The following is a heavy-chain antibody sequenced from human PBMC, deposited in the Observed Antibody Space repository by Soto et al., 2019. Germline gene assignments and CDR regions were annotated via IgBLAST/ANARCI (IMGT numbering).Heavy chain of an antibody. D-gene: IGHD3-9*01. Sequence: QVRLVQSGAEVKKPGASVKVSCKAYGYDFTNYGINWVRQAPGQGLEWMGWISAYNGNIVYAQNFRGRATLTTDTAKGTAYMELRSLRSDATAVYYGARGEDILTGWEFTFWGQGPLVTVSA. CDR3: ARGEDILTGWEFTF. CDR2: ISAYNGNI. V-gene: IGHV1-18*01. J-gene: IGHJ4*02. CDR1: GYDFTNYG.